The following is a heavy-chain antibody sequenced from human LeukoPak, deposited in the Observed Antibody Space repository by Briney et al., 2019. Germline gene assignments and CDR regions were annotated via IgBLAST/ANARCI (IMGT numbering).Heavy chain of an antibody. V-gene: IGHV3-43*01. J-gene: IGHJ4*02. D-gene: IGHD3-22*01. Sequence: GGSLRLSCAASGFIFEDYTMHWVRQAPGKTLEWVSLISWDGTTYYADSVKGRFTTSRDNSKNSLYLQMDTLRSEDTAFYYCVKDLSYESSGSVPDYWGQGTLVTVSS. CDR3: VKDLSYESSGSVPDY. CDR2: ISWDGTT. CDR1: GFIFEDYT.